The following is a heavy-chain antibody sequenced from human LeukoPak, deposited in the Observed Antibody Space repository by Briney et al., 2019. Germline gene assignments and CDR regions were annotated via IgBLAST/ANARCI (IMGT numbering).Heavy chain of an antibody. CDR1: GFTFSSYW. CDR3: ARAYYYSSSGDDY. D-gene: IGHD3-22*01. CDR2: ISNDGSST. V-gene: IGHV3-74*01. Sequence: PGGSLRLSCAASGFTFSSYWMHWVRQAPGKGLVWVSRISNDGSSTTYADSVKGRFTISRDNAKNTLYLQLNSLRAEDTAVYYCARAYYYSSSGDDYWGQGTLVTVSS. J-gene: IGHJ4*02.